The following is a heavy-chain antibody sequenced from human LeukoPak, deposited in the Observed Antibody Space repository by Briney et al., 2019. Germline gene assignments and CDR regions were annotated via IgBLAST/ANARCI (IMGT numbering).Heavy chain of an antibody. V-gene: IGHV4-39*07. D-gene: IGHD6-19*01. Sequence: SSETLSLTCTVSGGSISSSSYYWGWIRQPPGKGLEWIGSIYYSGNTYYNPSLKSRVIILVDTSKNQFSLKLSSVTAADTAVYYCARAIAVDAFDIWGQGTMVTVSS. CDR1: GGSISSSSYY. CDR3: ARAIAVDAFDI. J-gene: IGHJ3*02. CDR2: IYYSGNT.